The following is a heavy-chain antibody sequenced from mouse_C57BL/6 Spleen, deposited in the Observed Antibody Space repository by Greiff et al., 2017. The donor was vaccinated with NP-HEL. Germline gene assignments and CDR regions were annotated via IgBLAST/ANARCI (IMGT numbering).Heavy chain of an antibody. CDR2: IYPGDGDT. V-gene: IGHV1-82*01. D-gene: IGHD1-1*01. CDR1: GYAFSSSW. CDR3: ARMGNYYGSSYGYFDV. J-gene: IGHJ1*03. Sequence: VQLQESGPELVKPGASVKISCKASGYAFSSSWMNWVKQRPGKGLEWIGRIYPGDGDTNYNGKFKGKATLTADKSSSTAYMQLSSLTSEDSAVYFCARMGNYYGSSYGYFDVWGTGTTVTVSS.